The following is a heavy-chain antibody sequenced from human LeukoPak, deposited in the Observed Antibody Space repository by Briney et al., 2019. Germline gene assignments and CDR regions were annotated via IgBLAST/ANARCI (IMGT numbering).Heavy chain of an antibody. CDR2: MNPNSGNT. D-gene: IGHD5-12*01. CDR1: GYTFTSYD. J-gene: IGHJ4*02. Sequence: ASVKVSCKASGYTFTSYDINWVRQATGQGLEWMGWMNPNSGNTDYAQKFQGRFTITINTSISTAYMELSSLRPEDTAVYYCARAFGGHDEWYYFDYWGQGTLVTVSS. V-gene: IGHV1-8*03. CDR3: ARAFGGHDEWYYFDY.